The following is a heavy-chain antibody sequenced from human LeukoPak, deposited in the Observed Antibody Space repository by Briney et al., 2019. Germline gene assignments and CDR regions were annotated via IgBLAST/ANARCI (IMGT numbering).Heavy chain of an antibody. D-gene: IGHD2-2*01. Sequence: SETLSLTCTVSGGSISSYYWSWIRQPAGKGLEWIERIYTSGSTNYNPSLKSRVTISVDTSKNQFSLKLSSVTAADTAVYYCARESDIVVVPAAYYYYYMDVWGKGTTVTVSS. V-gene: IGHV4-4*07. J-gene: IGHJ6*03. CDR2: IYTSGST. CDR3: ARESDIVVVPAAYYYYYMDV. CDR1: GGSISSYY.